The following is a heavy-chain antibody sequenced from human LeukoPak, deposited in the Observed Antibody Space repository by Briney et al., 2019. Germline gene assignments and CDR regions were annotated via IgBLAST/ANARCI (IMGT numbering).Heavy chain of an antibody. CDR2: ISSSGTTI. CDR3: ARDRLELPTPFYY. Sequence: GGSLRLSCAASGFTFSDYYMGWIRQAPGKGLEWVSYISSSGTTIYYADSVKGRYTISRDNAKNSLYLQMNSLRAEDTAVYYCARDRLELPTPFYYWGQGTLVTVSS. D-gene: IGHD1-7*01. CDR1: GFTFSDYY. J-gene: IGHJ4*02. V-gene: IGHV3-11*04.